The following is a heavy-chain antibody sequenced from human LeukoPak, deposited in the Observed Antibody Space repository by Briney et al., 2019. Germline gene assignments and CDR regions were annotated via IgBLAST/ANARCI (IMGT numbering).Heavy chain of an antibody. Sequence: ASVTVSCTASGYTFTSYYMHWVRQAPGQGLEWKGIINPSGGSTSYAQKFQGRVTMTRDMSTSTVYMELSSLRSEDTAVYYCARDPMDRMVPLDYWGQGTLVTVSS. CDR1: GYTFTSYY. D-gene: IGHD3-10*01. J-gene: IGHJ4*02. V-gene: IGHV1-46*01. CDR2: INPSGGST. CDR3: ARDPMDRMVPLDY.